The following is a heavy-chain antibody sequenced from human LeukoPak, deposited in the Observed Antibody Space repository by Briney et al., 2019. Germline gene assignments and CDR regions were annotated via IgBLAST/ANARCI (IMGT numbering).Heavy chain of an antibody. Sequence: PSETLSLTCTVCGGSISSSRYYWGWIRQPPGKGLEWIGSICYSGSTYYNPSLKSRVTISVDTSKNQFSLKLSSVTAADTAVYYCTLWFGEGMNYWGQGTLVTVSS. CDR2: ICYSGST. D-gene: IGHD3-10*01. V-gene: IGHV4-39*01. J-gene: IGHJ4*02. CDR3: TLWFGEGMNY. CDR1: GGSISSSRYY.